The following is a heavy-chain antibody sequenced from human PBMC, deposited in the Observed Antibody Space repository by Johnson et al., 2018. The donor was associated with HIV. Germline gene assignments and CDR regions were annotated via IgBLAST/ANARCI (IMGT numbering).Heavy chain of an antibody. D-gene: IGHD3-22*01. V-gene: IGHV3-30-3*01. CDR1: GFTFSSYA. Sequence: QMLLVESGGGVVQPGRSLRLSCAASGFTFSSYAMHWVRQAPGKGLEWVAVISYDGSNKYYADSVKGRFTISRDNSKNTLYLQMNSLRAEDTAVYYCARELQDDSSGYYYNDAFDIWGQGTMVTVSS. CDR3: ARELQDDSSGYYYNDAFDI. J-gene: IGHJ3*02. CDR2: ISYDGSNK.